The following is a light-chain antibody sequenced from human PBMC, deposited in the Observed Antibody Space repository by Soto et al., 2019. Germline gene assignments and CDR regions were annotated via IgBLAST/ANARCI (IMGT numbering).Light chain of an antibody. CDR1: QSISSW. V-gene: IGKV1-5*03. Sequence: DIQMTQSPSTLSASVGDRVTITYRASQSISSWLAWYQQKPGKVPKLLIYKASSLESGVPSRFSGSGSGTEFTLTISSLQPDDLATYYCQQYNSYSRTFGQGTKVDIK. CDR3: QQYNSYSRT. CDR2: KAS. J-gene: IGKJ1*01.